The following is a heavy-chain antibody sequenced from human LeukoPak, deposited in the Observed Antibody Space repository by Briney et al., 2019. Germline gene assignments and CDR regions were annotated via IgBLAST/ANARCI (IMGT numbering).Heavy chain of an antibody. CDR1: GFTFSGYT. D-gene: IGHD3-10*01. J-gene: IGHJ4*02. V-gene: IGHV3-21*01. Sequence: GGSLRLSCAASGFTFSGYTMNWVRQAPGKGLEWVSSISSSSSYIYYADSVKGRFTISRDNSKKTLYLQMNSLRAEDTAVYYCAKNYGSGSYGYFDYWGQGTLVTVSS. CDR3: AKNYGSGSYGYFDY. CDR2: ISSSSSYI.